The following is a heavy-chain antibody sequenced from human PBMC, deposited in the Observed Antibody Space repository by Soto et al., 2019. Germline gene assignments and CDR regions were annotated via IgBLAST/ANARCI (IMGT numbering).Heavy chain of an antibody. CDR2: INHSGST. Sequence: QVQLQQWGAGLLKPSETLSLTCAVYGGSFSGYYWSWIRQPPGKGLEWIGEINHSGSTNYNPSLKSRVTISVDTSKNQFSLKLSSVTAADTAVYYCARAYSSSWYFFRFWFDPWGQGTLVTVSS. CDR1: GGSFSGYY. V-gene: IGHV4-34*01. J-gene: IGHJ5*02. CDR3: ARAYSSSWYFFRFWFDP. D-gene: IGHD6-13*01.